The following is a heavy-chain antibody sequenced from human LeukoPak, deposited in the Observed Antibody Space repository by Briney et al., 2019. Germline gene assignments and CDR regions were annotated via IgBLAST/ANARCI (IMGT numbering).Heavy chain of an antibody. Sequence: SETLSLTCTVAGGSIGSYYWSWIRLIPGKGLVWIGYIYYGGRTKYNPSLKSQVTISVDTPKNQFSLKLSSVTAADTAVYYCARGTVDTHLDFWGQGTLVTVSS. CDR3: ARGTVDTHLDF. CDR2: IYYGGRT. V-gene: IGHV4-59*01. D-gene: IGHD4-11*01. J-gene: IGHJ4*02. CDR1: GGSIGSYY.